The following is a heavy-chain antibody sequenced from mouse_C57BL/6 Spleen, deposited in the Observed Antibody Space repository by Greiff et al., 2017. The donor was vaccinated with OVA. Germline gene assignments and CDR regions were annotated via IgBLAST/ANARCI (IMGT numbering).Heavy chain of an antibody. CDR2: IDPETGGT. V-gene: IGHV1-15*01. D-gene: IGHD2-12*01. CDR3: TNYYIYFDY. Sequence: VKLQESGAELVRPGASVTLSCKASGYTFTDYEMHWVKQTPVHGLEWIGAIDPETGGTAYNQKFKGKAILTADKSSSTAYMELRSLTSEDSAVYYCTNYYIYFDYWGQGTTLTVSS. CDR1: GYTFTDYE. J-gene: IGHJ2*01.